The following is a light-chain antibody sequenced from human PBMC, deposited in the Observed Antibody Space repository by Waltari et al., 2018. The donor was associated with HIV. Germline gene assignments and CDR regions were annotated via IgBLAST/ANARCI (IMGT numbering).Light chain of an antibody. Sequence: QPVVTLEPSLTVSPGGTGTLTCASSAGVVTLDHCPHWFQQRPGQAPKTLIFDSTNRYSWTPDRFSGSFLEDKAALTLTGAQIEDEADYFCLLSFDGDLLFGGGTKLTVL. CDR3: LLSFDGDLL. V-gene: IGLV7-46*01. CDR1: AGVVTLDHC. J-gene: IGLJ2*01. CDR2: DST.